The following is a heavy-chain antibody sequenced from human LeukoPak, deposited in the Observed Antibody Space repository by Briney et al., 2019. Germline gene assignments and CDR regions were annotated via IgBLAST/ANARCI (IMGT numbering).Heavy chain of an antibody. CDR3: ARVQRWLQLLVY. CDR1: GYTFTSYD. J-gene: IGHJ4*02. Sequence: GASVKVSCKASGYTFTSYDINWVRQATGRGLEWMGWMNPNSGNTGYAQKFQGRVTMTRNTSISKAYMELSSLRSEDTAVYYCARVQRWLQLLVYWGQGTLVTVSS. D-gene: IGHD5-24*01. V-gene: IGHV1-8*01. CDR2: MNPNSGNT.